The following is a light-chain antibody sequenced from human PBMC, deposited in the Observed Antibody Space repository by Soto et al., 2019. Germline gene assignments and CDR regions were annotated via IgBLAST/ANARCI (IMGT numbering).Light chain of an antibody. CDR1: SSDVGAYTY. V-gene: IGLV2-14*03. J-gene: IGLJ1*01. CDR2: DVS. CDR3: SSYRITSTLGV. Sequence: QSALTQPASVSGSPGQSITISCSGTSSDVGAYTYVSWYQVHPGEPPKLVIYDVSKRPSGVSNRFSGSKSGNTASLTISGLQAEDEGDYYCSSYRITSTLGVFGTGTKVTVL.